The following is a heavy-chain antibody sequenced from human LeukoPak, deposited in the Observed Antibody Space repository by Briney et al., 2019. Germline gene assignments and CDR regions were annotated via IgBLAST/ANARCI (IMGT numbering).Heavy chain of an antibody. CDR2: IYYSGST. CDR1: GGSISGSSYY. D-gene: IGHD1-26*01. J-gene: IGHJ3*02. V-gene: IGHV4-39*01. CDR3: ARKVGASDAFDI. Sequence: PSETLSLTCTVSGGSISGSSYYWGWIRQPPGKGLEWIGSIYYSGSTYYNPSLKSRVTISVDTSKNQFSLKLSYVTAADTAVYYCARKVGASDAFDIWGQGTMVTVSS.